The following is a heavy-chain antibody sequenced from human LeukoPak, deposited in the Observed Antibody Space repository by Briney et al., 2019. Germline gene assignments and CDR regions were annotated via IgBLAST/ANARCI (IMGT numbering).Heavy chain of an antibody. CDR2: INPNSGGT. D-gene: IGHD6-13*01. J-gene: IGHJ4*02. CDR1: GYTFTGYY. V-gene: IGHV1-2*02. Sequence: GASVKVSCQASGYTFTGYYMHWVRQAPGQGLEWMGWINPNSGGTNYAQKFQGRVTMTRDTSISTAYMELSRLRSDDTAVYYCARGSPLVSAKHFDYWGQGTLVTVSS. CDR3: ARGSPLVSAKHFDY.